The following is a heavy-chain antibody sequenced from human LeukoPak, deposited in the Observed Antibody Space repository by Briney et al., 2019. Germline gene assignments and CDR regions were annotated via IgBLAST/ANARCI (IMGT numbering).Heavy chain of an antibody. CDR2: FDPEDGET. Sequence: ASVKVSCKVSGYTLTELSKHWVRQAPGKGLEWMGGFDPEDGETIYAQKFQGRVTMTEDTSTDTAYMELSSLRSEDTAVYYCATAIMMVTSITTNDYWGQGTLVTVSS. CDR1: GYTLTELS. V-gene: IGHV1-24*01. D-gene: IGHD2-21*02. J-gene: IGHJ4*02. CDR3: ATAIMMVTSITTNDY.